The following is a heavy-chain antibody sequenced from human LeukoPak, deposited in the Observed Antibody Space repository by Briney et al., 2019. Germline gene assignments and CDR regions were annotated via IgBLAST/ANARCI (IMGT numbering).Heavy chain of an antibody. Sequence: PGGSLRLSCAASGFSFSNDWMCWVHQAPGKGLEWVANINQDESKKYYVDSVKGRFTISRDNAKNSLYLQMSSLRAEDTAVYYCARDHAYRTDYWGQGTLVTVSS. J-gene: IGHJ4*02. D-gene: IGHD2-2*01. CDR1: GFSFSNDW. V-gene: IGHV3-7*01. CDR3: ARDHAYRTDY. CDR2: INQDESKK.